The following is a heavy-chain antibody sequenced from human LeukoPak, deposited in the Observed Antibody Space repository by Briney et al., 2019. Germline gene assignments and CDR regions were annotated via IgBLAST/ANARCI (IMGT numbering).Heavy chain of an antibody. D-gene: IGHD2-15*01. CDR2: IDTRDKGSAT. J-gene: IGHJ4*02. Sequence: AGGSLRLSCAGFGFIFSDCAIHWVRQASGKGLEWVGRIDTRDKGSATAYAASVRGRFAISRDDSESTAYLQVTGLKTEDTAVYFCTRDGGSWSHLDYWGQGALVTVSS. CDR3: TRDGGSWSHLDY. CDR1: GFIFSDCA. V-gene: IGHV3-73*01.